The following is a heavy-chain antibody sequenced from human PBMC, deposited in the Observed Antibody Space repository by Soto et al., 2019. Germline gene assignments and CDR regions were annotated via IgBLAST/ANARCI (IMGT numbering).Heavy chain of an antibody. CDR1: GFTVSSNY. CDR3: ASKTVPAAIWWDGSFDI. Sequence: EVQLVESGGGLIQPGGSLRLSCAASGFTVSSNYMTWVRQAPGKGLEWVSLLYSGGGKYYADSVKGRFTISRDSSKNTLYRQMNSLSAEYTAVYFCASKTVPAAIWWDGSFDIWGQGTMVTVSS. J-gene: IGHJ3*02. D-gene: IGHD2-2*01. CDR2: LYSGGGK. V-gene: IGHV3-53*01.